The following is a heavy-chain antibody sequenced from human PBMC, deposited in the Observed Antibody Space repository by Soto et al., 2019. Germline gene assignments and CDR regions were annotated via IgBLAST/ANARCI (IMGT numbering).Heavy chain of an antibody. D-gene: IGHD6-13*01. CDR3: GEASIHCSSWFFWFHP. Sequence: QVQLVQSGSEVKMPGSSVKVSCKTSGGTFSRHAINWVRQAPGQGLEWMGGIIPMFGTTNYAKKFKGRVNNRADQTTDHAYMEPSSLKVEDGAVYSLGEASIHCSSWFFWFHPLGQGTLVTVSS. V-gene: IGHV1-69*01. CDR2: IIPMFGTT. CDR1: GGTFSRHA. J-gene: IGHJ5*02.